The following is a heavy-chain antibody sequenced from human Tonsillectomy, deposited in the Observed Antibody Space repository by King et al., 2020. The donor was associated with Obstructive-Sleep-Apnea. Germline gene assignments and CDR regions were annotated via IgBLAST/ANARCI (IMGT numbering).Heavy chain of an antibody. J-gene: IGHJ4*02. CDR1: GFTFSNYW. D-gene: IGHD3-22*01. V-gene: IGHV3-74*01. CDR2: INSDGSST. CDR3: GRATYYYDSSAYHYFDY. Sequence: VQLVESGGGLVQPGGSLRLSCAASGFTFSNYWMHWVRQAPGKGLVWVSRINSDGSSTSYADSVKGRITISRDNAKNTLYLQMNSLRAEDTAVYYCGRATYYYDSSAYHYFDYWGQGTLVTVSS.